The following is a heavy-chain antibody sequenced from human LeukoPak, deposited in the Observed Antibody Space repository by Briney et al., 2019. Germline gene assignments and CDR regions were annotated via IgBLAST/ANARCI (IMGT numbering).Heavy chain of an antibody. CDR1: GFTFSGYW. CDR3: ARGNYYMDV. Sequence: QPGGSLRLSCAASGFTFSGYWMSWVRQAPGKGPEWVANIKQDGSEKYYVDSVKGRFTISRDNAKNSLYLQMNSLRAEDTAVYYCARGNYYMDVWGKGTTVTVSS. V-gene: IGHV3-7*01. CDR2: IKQDGSEK. J-gene: IGHJ6*03.